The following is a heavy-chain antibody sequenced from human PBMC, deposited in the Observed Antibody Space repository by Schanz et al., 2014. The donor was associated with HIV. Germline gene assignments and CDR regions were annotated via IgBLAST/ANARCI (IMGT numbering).Heavy chain of an antibody. J-gene: IGHJ6*02. CDR1: GGSFRSYY. D-gene: IGHD1-26*01. V-gene: IGHV4-34*01. Sequence: QVQLQQWGAGLLKPSETLSLTCGVYGGSFRSYYWTWIRQPPGKGLEWIGEINHSGSTNYNPSLKSRATIPIDPPKNQFSLKLTSVTAADTAVYYCARGPSGGLTPSRGMDVWGQGTTVTVSS. CDR3: ARGPSGGLTPSRGMDV. CDR2: INHSGST.